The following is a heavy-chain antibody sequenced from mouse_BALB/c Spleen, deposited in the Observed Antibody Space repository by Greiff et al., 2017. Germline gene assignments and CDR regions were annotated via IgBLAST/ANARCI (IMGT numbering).Heavy chain of an antibody. CDR3: ARDQDYDYDRFAY. CDR2: IWAGGST. J-gene: IGHJ3*01. V-gene: IGHV2-9*02. CDR1: GFSLTSYG. D-gene: IGHD2-4*01. Sequence: VMLVESGPGLVAPSQSLSITCTVSGFSLTSYGVHWVRQPPGKGLEWLGVIWAGGSTNYNSALMSRLSISKDNSKSQVFLKMNSLQTDDTAMYYCARDQDYDYDRFAYWGQGTLVTVSA.